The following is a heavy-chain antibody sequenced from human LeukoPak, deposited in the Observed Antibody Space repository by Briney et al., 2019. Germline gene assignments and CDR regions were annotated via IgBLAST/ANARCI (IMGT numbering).Heavy chain of an antibody. CDR3: AKDKGYDILTGFDY. V-gene: IGHV3-9*01. CDR1: GFTFDDCA. CDR2: ISWNSGSI. J-gene: IGHJ4*02. Sequence: GGSLRLSCAASGFTFDDCAMHWVRQAPGKGLEWVSGISWNSGSIGYADSVKGRFTISRDNAKSSLYLQMNSLRAEDTALYYCAKDKGYDILTGFDYWGQGTLVTVSS. D-gene: IGHD3-9*01.